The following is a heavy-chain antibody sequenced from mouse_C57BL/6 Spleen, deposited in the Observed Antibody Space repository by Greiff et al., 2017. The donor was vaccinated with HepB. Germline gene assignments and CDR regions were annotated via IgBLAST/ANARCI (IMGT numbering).Heavy chain of an antibody. Sequence: VQLQQPGAELVMPGASVKLSCKASGYTFTSYWMHWVTQRPGQGLEWIGEIDPSDSYTNSHQKFKGKSTLTVDKSSSTAYMQLSSLTSEDAAVYYCGRPPGTKGYSFDHWGQGTTLTVSS. CDR3: GRPPGTKGYSFDH. CDR2: IDPSDSYT. J-gene: IGHJ2*01. CDR1: GYTFTSYW. V-gene: IGHV1-69*01. D-gene: IGHD3-3*01.